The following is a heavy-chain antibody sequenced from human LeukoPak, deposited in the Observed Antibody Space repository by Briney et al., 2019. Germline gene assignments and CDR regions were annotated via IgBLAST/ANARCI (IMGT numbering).Heavy chain of an antibody. Sequence: PSETLSLTCTVSGGSISSYYWSWIRQPPGKGLEWIGYIYYSGSTNYNPSPKSRVTISVDTSKNQFSLKLSSVTAADTAVYYCARGRRGSSGLTEDFDIWGQGTMVTVSS. CDR1: GGSISSYY. J-gene: IGHJ3*02. V-gene: IGHV4-59*01. CDR3: ARGRRGSSGLTEDFDI. CDR2: IYYSGST. D-gene: IGHD6-19*01.